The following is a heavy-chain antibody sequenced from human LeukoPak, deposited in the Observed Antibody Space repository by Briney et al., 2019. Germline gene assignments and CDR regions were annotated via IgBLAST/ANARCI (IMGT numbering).Heavy chain of an antibody. Sequence: PSETLSLTCTVSGGSISSSSYYWGWIRQPPGKGLEWIGSIYYSGSTYYNPSLKSRVTISVDTSKNQFSLKLSSVTAADTAVYYRARAPPYYYDSSGYYGYYFDYWGQGTLVTVSS. CDR3: ARAPPYYYDSSGYYGYYFDY. V-gene: IGHV4-39*07. CDR1: GGSISSSSYY. J-gene: IGHJ4*02. D-gene: IGHD3-22*01. CDR2: IYYSGST.